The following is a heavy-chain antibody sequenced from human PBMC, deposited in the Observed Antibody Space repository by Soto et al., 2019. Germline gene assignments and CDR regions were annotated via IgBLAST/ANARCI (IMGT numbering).Heavy chain of an antibody. V-gene: IGHV1-2*04. CDR3: ARDPVGVEAAAGDTYYYGMDV. CDR2: INPNSGGT. J-gene: IGHJ6*02. Sequence: GASVEVACTASGYTVTGYDMHLVRQAPGQGLEWMGWINPNSGGTNYAQKFQGWVTMTRDTSISTAYMELSRLRSDDTAVYYCARDPVGVEAAAGDTYYYGMDVWGQGTTVTVSS. CDR1: GYTVTGYD. D-gene: IGHD6-13*01.